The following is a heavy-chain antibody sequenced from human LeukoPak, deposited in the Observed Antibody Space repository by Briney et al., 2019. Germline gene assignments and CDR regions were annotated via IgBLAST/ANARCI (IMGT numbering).Heavy chain of an antibody. CDR1: GGSFSGYY. CDR3: ARASSSWYNYMDV. CDR2: INHSGST. J-gene: IGHJ6*03. Sequence: SETLSLTCAVYGGSFSGYYWSWIRQPPGKGLEWIGEINHSGSTNYNPSLKSRVTISVDTSKNQFSLKLSSVTAADTAVYYCARASSSWYNYMDVWGKGTTVTVSS. V-gene: IGHV4-34*01. D-gene: IGHD6-13*01.